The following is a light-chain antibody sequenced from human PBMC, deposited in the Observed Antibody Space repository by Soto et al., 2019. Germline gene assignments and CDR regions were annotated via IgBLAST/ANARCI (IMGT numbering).Light chain of an antibody. Sequence: DIVLTQSPGTRSLSPGERATLSCRASQSVSNNYLAWYQQKPGQAPRLLIYGASNRATGIPDRFSGSGSGTDFTLTISRLEPEDFAVYYCQQYGSSGTFGQGTKVDI. J-gene: IGKJ1*01. V-gene: IGKV3-20*01. CDR2: GAS. CDR1: QSVSNNY. CDR3: QQYGSSGT.